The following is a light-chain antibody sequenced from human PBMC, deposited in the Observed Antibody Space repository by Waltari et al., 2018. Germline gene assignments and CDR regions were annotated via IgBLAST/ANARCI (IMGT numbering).Light chain of an antibody. CDR1: KLGDKY. CDR2: QDS. J-gene: IGLJ2*01. Sequence: SYELTQPPSVSVSPGQTASITCPGDKLGDKYASWYQQKPGQSPVLVIYQDSKRPSGIPERFSGSNSGNTATLTISGTQAMDEADYYCQAWVSSTGVFGGGTKLTVL. V-gene: IGLV3-1*01. CDR3: QAWVSSTGV.